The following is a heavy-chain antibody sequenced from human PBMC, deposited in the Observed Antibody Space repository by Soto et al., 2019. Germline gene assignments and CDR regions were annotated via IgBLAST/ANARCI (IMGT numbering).Heavy chain of an antibody. CDR2: INAGNGNT. Sequence: ASVKVSCKASGYTFTSYAMHWVRQAPGQRLEWMGWINAGNGNTKYSQKFQGRVTITRDTSASTAYMELSSLRSEDTAVYYCVRDGYQWLVGDYWGQGTLVTVSS. J-gene: IGHJ4*02. CDR1: GYTFTSYA. D-gene: IGHD6-19*01. CDR3: VRDGYQWLVGDY. V-gene: IGHV1-3*01.